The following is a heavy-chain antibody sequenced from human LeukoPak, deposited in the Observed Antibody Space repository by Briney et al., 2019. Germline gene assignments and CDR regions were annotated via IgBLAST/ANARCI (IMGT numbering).Heavy chain of an antibody. D-gene: IGHD2-2*01. J-gene: IGHJ4*02. CDR2: ISGSGGST. CDR1: GFTVSSNY. CDR3: AKDHCSSTSCYFGY. V-gene: IGHV3-23*01. Sequence: PGGSLRLSCAASGFTVSSNYMSWVRQAPGKGLEWVSAISGSGGSTYYADSVKGRFTISRDNSKNTLYLQMNSLRAEDTAVYYCAKDHCSSTSCYFGYWGQGTLVTVSS.